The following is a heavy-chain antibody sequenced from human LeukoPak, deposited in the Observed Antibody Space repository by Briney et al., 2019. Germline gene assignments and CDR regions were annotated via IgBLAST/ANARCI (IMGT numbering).Heavy chain of an antibody. Sequence: GGSLRLSCAASGFTFSSYWMHWVRQAPGKGLEWVGFIRSKAYGGTTEYAASVKGRFTISRDDSKSIAYLQMNSLKTEDTAVYYCTSILYYDILAGWEPYYFDYWGQGTLVTVSS. CDR2: IRSKAYGGTT. CDR1: GFTFSSYW. J-gene: IGHJ4*02. V-gene: IGHV3-49*04. CDR3: TSILYYDILAGWEPYYFDY. D-gene: IGHD3-9*01.